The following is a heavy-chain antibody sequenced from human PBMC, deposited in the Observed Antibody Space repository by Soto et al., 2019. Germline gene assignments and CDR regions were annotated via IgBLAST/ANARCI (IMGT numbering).Heavy chain of an antibody. CDR1: GFTFSSYG. J-gene: IGHJ4*02. CDR2: IWYDGSNK. Sequence: QVQLVESGGGVVQPGRSLRLSCAASGFTFSSYGMHWVRQAPGKGLEWVAVIWYDGSNKYYADSVKDRFTISRDNSKNTLYLQMNSLRAEDTAVYYCARDLRSYSSSWYGHDYWGQGTLVTVSS. CDR3: ARDLRSYSSSWYGHDY. D-gene: IGHD6-13*01. V-gene: IGHV3-33*01.